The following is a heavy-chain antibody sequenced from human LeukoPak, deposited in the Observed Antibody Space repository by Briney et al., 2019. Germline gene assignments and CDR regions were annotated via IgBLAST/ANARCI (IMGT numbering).Heavy chain of an antibody. J-gene: IGHJ1*01. CDR1: GYTFTSYG. D-gene: IGHD6-19*01. V-gene: IGHV1-18*01. CDR2: ISAYNGNT. Sequence: GASVKVSCKASGYTFTSYGISWVRQAPGQGLEWMGWISAYNGNTNYAQKLQGRVTMTTDTSTSTAYMELRSLRSDDTAVYYCARVPRQWLVRSGYFQHWGQGTLVTVSS. CDR3: ARVPRQWLVRSGYFQH.